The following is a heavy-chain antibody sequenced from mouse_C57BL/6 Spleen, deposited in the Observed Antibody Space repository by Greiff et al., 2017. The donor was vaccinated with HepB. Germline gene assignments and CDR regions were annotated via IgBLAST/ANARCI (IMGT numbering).Heavy chain of an antibody. CDR1: GFNIKDDY. J-gene: IGHJ3*01. V-gene: IGHV14-4*01. Sequence: DVKLQESGAELVRPGASVKLSCTASGFNIKDDYMHWVKQRPEQGLEWIGWIDPENGDTEYASKFQGKATITADTSSNTAYLQLSSLTSEDTAVYYCTTARVYYGYDGFAYWGQGTLVTVSA. D-gene: IGHD2-2*01. CDR2: IDPENGDT. CDR3: TTARVYYGYDGFAY.